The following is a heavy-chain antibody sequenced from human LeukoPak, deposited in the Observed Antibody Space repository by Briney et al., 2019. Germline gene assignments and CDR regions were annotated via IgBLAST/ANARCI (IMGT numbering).Heavy chain of an antibody. CDR1: GGSFSGYY. J-gene: IGHJ5*02. Sequence: PSETLSLTCAVYGGSFSGYYWSWIRQPPGKGLEWIGEINHSGSTNYNPSPKSRVIISVDTSKNQLSLKLSSVTAADTAVYYCARGGCTNGVCYRNWFDPWGQGTLVTVSS. CDR3: ARGGCTNGVCYRNWFDP. D-gene: IGHD2-8*01. V-gene: IGHV4-34*01. CDR2: INHSGST.